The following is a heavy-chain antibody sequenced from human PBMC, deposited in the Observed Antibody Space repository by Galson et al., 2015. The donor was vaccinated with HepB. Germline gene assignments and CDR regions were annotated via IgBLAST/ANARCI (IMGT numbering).Heavy chain of an antibody. CDR1: GFTFSSYW. V-gene: IGHV3-7*01. J-gene: IGHJ5*02. CDR2: IKQDGSEK. Sequence: SLRLSCAASGFTFSSYWMSWVRQAPGKGLEWVANIKQDGSEKYYVDSVKGRFTISRDNAKNSLYLQMNSLRAEDTAVYYCARMGSSWYRGGFDPWGQGTLVTVSS. D-gene: IGHD6-13*01. CDR3: ARMGSSWYRGGFDP.